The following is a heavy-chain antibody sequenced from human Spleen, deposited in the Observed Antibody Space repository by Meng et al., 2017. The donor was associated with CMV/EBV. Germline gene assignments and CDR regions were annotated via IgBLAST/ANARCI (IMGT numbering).Heavy chain of an antibody. CDR1: GFTVSSYY. D-gene: IGHD3-3*01. CDR3: ARGGGTFDY. CDR2: IYSGGTT. V-gene: IGHV3-53*01. J-gene: IGHJ4*02. Sequence: GESLKISCAASGFTVSSYYMNWVRQAPGKGLEWVSVIYSGGTTYYADSVKGRFTISRDNSMNTLCLQMNTLRAEDTAVYYCARGGGTFDYWGQGTLVTVSS.